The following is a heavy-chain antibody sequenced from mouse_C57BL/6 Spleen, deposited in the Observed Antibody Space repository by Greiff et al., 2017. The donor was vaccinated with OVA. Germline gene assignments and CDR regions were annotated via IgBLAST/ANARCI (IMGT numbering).Heavy chain of an antibody. CDR3: AGGSSSYYYAMDY. CDR2: ISDGGSYT. D-gene: IGHD1-1*01. V-gene: IGHV5-4*03. CDR1: GFTFSSYA. J-gene: IGHJ4*01. Sequence: EVKLMESGGGLVKPGGSLKLSCAASGFTFSSYAMSWVRQTPEKRLEWVATISDGGSYTYYPDNVKGRFTISRDNAKNNLYLQMSHLKSEDTAMYYCAGGSSSYYYAMDYWGQGTSVTVSS.